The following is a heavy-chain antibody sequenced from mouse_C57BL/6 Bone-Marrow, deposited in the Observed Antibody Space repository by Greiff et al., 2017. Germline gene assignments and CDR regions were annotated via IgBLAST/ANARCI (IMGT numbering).Heavy chain of an antibody. D-gene: IGHD2-4*01. CDR1: GSTFTSYW. CDR3: AREDDYGNYYAMDY. Sequence: VQLQQPGAELVMPGASVKLSCKASGSTFTSYWMHWVKQRPGQGLEWIGEIDPSDSYTNYNQKLKGKSTLTVDNSYSSAYMQLSSLTSEDSAFYDCAREDDYGNYYAMDYWGQGTSVTVSS. CDR2: IDPSDSYT. V-gene: IGHV1-69*01. J-gene: IGHJ4*01.